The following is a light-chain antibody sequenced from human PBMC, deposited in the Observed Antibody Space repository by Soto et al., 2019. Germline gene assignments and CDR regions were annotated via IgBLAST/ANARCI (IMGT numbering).Light chain of an antibody. J-gene: IGKJ2*01. V-gene: IGKV4-1*01. CDR2: WAS. CDR1: QSVLYSSNTKNY. Sequence: DIVMTQSPDSLAVSLGERATINCKSSQSVLYSSNTKNYLAWYQQKPGQPPKLLIYWASTRESGVPDRFSGSGSGTDFTLTISSLQAEDVAVYYCQQYYSTPYTFGQGNKLDIK. CDR3: QQYYSTPYT.